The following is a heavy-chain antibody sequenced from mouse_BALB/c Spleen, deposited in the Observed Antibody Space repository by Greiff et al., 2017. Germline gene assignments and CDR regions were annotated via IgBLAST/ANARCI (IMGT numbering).Heavy chain of an antibody. V-gene: IGHV3-2*02. D-gene: IGHD1-1*01. Sequence: EVKLVESGPGLVKPSQSLSLTCTVTGYSITSDYAWNWIRQFPGNKLEWMGYISYSGSTSYNPSLKSRISITRDTSKNQFFLQLNSVTTEDTATYYCARSYYYGSTTGFAYWGQGTLVTVSA. CDR2: ISYSGST. J-gene: IGHJ3*01. CDR3: ARSYYYGSTTGFAY. CDR1: GYSITSDYA.